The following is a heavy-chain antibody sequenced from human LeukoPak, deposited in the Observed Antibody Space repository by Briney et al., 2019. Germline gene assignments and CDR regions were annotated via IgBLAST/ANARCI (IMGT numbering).Heavy chain of an antibody. Sequence: ASVKVSCKASGYTFTCYGISWVRQAPGQGLEWMGWISAYNGNTNYAQKLQGRVTMTTDTSTSTAYMELRSLRSDDTAVYYCARDPDFTNLGYSYGDYWGQGTLVTVSS. J-gene: IGHJ4*02. CDR1: GYTFTCYG. D-gene: IGHD5-18*01. CDR3: ARDPDFTNLGYSYGDY. V-gene: IGHV1-18*01. CDR2: ISAYNGNT.